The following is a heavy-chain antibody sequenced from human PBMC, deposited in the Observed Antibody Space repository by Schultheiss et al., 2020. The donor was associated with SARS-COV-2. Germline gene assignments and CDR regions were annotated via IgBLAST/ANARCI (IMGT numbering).Heavy chain of an antibody. CDR3: ARGPSFGDYYYYGMDV. Sequence: ASVKVSCKASGGTFSSYAISWVRQAPGQGLEWMGIINPSGGSTSYAQKFQGRVTMTRDTSISTAYMELSRLRSDDTAVYYCARGPSFGDYYYYGMDVWGQGTTVTVSS. J-gene: IGHJ6*02. D-gene: IGHD3-10*01. V-gene: IGHV1-46*01. CDR1: GGTFSSYA. CDR2: INPSGGST.